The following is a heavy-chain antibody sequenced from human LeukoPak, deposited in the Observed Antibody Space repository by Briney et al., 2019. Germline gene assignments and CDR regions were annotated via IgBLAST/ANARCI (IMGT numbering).Heavy chain of an antibody. V-gene: IGHV7-4-1*02. D-gene: IGHD2-15*01. CDR2: INTNTGNP. J-gene: IGHJ5*02. Sequence: ASVKVSCKASGGTFSSYAISWVRQAPGQGLEWMGWINTNTGNPTYAQGFTGRFVFSLDTSVSTAYLQISSLKAEDTAVYYCARDWPYCSGGSCYSVGIDPWGQGTLVTVSS. CDR1: GGTFSSYA. CDR3: ARDWPYCSGGSCYSVGIDP.